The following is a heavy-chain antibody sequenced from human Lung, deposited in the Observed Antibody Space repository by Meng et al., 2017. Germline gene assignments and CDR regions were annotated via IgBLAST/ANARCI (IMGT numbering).Heavy chain of an antibody. J-gene: IGHJ4*02. Sequence: VAVGGAGGGLVQPGGSLRLPCAASGFTFSTYWMHWVRQAPGKGLEWVSRITGDGSSTIYADSVQGRFTMSRDNAKNTLSLQMNSLRAEDTAVYYCARGGVTTDDWGQGTLVTVSS. CDR2: ITGDGSST. CDR3: ARGGVTTDD. CDR1: GFTFSTYW. V-gene: IGHV3-74*01. D-gene: IGHD4-17*01.